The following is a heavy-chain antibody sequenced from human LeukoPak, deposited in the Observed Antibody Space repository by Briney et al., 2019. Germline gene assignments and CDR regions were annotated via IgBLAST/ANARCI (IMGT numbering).Heavy chain of an antibody. CDR2: IIPIFGTA. Sequence: ASVKVSCKASGGTFSSYAISWVRQAPGQGLEWMGGIIPIFGTANYAQKFQGRVTITADESTSTAYMELSSLRPEDTAVYYCVKAKYYSWSDGSSFDCWGQGTLVTVSS. CDR3: VKAKYYSWSDGSSFDC. CDR1: GGTFSSYA. J-gene: IGHJ4*02. D-gene: IGHD1-1*01. V-gene: IGHV1-69*01.